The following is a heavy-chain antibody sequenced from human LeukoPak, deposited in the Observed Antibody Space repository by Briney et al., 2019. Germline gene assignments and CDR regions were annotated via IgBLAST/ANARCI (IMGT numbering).Heavy chain of an antibody. V-gene: IGHV4-39*07. CDR3: ARSSRYGSTTLEFDY. CDR1: GGSISSSSYY. D-gene: IGHD2-2*01. CDR2: IYYSGST. J-gene: IGHJ4*02. Sequence: SETLSLTCTVSGGSISSSSYYWGWIRQPPGKGLEWIGSIYYSGSTYYNPSLKSRVTISVDTSKNQFSLKLSSVTAADTAVYYCARSSRYGSTTLEFDYWGQGTLVTVSS.